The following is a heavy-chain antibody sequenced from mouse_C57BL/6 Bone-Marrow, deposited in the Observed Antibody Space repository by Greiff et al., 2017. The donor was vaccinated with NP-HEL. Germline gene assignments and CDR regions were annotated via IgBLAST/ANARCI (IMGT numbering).Heavy chain of an antibody. V-gene: IGHV5-12*01. D-gene: IGHD1-1*01. J-gene: IGHJ1*03. CDR1: GFTFSDYY. CDR2: ISNGGGST. CDR3: ARGTTVVATVHWYFDV. Sequence: EVKLVESGGGLVQPGGFLKLSCAASGFTFSDYYMYWVRQTPEKRLEWVAYISNGGGSTYYPDTVKGRFTISRDNAKNTLYLQMSRLKSEDTAMYYCARGTTVVATVHWYFDVWGTGTTVTVSS.